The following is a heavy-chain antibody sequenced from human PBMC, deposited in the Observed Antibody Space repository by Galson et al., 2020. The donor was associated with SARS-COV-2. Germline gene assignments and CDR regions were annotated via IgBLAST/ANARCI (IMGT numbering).Heavy chain of an antibody. D-gene: IGHD6-13*01. CDR3: ASTVAIAAAGYGMDV. Sequence: GRSLRLSCAASGFTFSSYEMNWVRQAPGKGLEWVSYISSSGSTIYYADSVKGRFTISRDNAKNSLYLQMNSLRAEDTAVYYCASTVAIAAAGYGMDVWGQGTTVTVSS. V-gene: IGHV3-48*03. CDR2: ISSSGSTI. J-gene: IGHJ6*02. CDR1: GFTFSSYE.